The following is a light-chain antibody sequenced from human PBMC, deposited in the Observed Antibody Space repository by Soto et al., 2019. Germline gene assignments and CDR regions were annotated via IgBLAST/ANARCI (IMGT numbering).Light chain of an antibody. Sequence: DIQMAQSPSTLSGSVGDRVTITCRASQTISSWLAWYHQKPGKAPKLLIYKASTLKSGVPPRFSGSGSGTEVTLTISSLQPDDFATYYCQHYNSYSEAFGQGTKV. V-gene: IGKV1-5*03. CDR3: QHYNSYSEA. J-gene: IGKJ1*01. CDR1: QTISSW. CDR2: KAS.